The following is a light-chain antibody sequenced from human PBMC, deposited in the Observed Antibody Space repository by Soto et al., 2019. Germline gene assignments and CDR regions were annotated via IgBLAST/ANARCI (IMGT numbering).Light chain of an antibody. Sequence: QSALTQPPSASGSPGQSVTISCTGTSSDVGSYNYVSWYQQNPGKAPKLIIYEVSKRPPGVPDRVSGSKSGNTASLSVSGLQAEDDGDYYCSSYAGSNIYVFGTGTKLTVL. CDR3: SSYAGSNIYV. CDR1: SSDVGSYNY. J-gene: IGLJ1*01. V-gene: IGLV2-8*01. CDR2: EVS.